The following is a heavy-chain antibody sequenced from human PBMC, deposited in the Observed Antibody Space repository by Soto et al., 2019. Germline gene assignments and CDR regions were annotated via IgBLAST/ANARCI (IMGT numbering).Heavy chain of an antibody. D-gene: IGHD4-17*01. CDR2: ISSSGSST. Sequence: PGGSLRLSCSGSGFTFRDYYMSWIRQAPGKGLEWVSHISSSGSSTYHADSVKGRFTISRDNAKNSVYLQMSNLRVEDTAVYYCARFTTTRFYYLIDVWGRGPTVTVSS. V-gene: IGHV3-11*01. CDR3: ARFTTTRFYYLIDV. CDR1: GFTFRDYY. J-gene: IGHJ6*02.